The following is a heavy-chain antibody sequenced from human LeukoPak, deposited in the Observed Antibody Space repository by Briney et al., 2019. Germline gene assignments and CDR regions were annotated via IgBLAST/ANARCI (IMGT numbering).Heavy chain of an antibody. V-gene: IGHV4-59*01. CDR3: ARARGDYDFWSGNYYYYYGMDV. CDR1: GGSISSYY. J-gene: IGHJ6*02. D-gene: IGHD3-3*01. CDR2: IYYSGST. Sequence: PSETLSLTCTVSGGSISSYYWSWIRQPPGKGLEWIGYIYYSGSTNYNPSLKSRVTISVDTSKNQFSLKLSSVTAADTAVYYCARARGDYDFWSGNYYYYYGMDVWGQGTTVTVSS.